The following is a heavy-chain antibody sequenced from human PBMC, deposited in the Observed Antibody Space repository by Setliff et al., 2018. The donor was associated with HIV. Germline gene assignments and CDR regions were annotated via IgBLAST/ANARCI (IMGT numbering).Heavy chain of an antibody. Sequence: AASVKVSCKASGYTFTIYGISWVRQAPGQGLEWMGWINPNSGGTNYAQKFQGRVTMTRDTSISTAYMELSRLRSDDTAVYYCARDLFTSGSDRSRQAGYYYYYYMDVWGKGTTVTVSS. J-gene: IGHJ6*03. CDR3: ARDLFTSGSDRSRQAGYYYYYYMDV. CDR2: INPNSGGT. D-gene: IGHD3-10*01. CDR1: GYTFTIYG. V-gene: IGHV1-2*02.